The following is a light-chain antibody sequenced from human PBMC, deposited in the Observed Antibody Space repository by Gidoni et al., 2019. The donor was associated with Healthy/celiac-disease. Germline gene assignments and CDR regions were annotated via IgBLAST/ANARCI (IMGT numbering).Light chain of an antibody. J-gene: IGLJ2*01. CDR3: AACDDSLNGVV. Sequence: QSVLTQPPSASETTWQRVTISCSGSSSNIGSNTVNWYQQLPGTAPKLLIYSNNQRPSGVPDRFSGSKSGTSASLAISGLQSEDEADYYCAACDDSLNGVVFGGGTKLTVL. CDR2: SNN. V-gene: IGLV1-44*01. CDR1: SSNIGSNT.